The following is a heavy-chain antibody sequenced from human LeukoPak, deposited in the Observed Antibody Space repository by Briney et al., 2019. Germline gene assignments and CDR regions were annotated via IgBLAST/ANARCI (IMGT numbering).Heavy chain of an antibody. CDR2: INPNSGGA. J-gene: IGHJ4*02. CDR1: GYTFTAYY. V-gene: IGHV1-2*02. Sequence: VASVKASCKASGYTFTAYYIHWVRQAPGQGLEWMGWINPNSGGANFAQKFQGRVTMTRDTSISTAYMDLSWLRSDDTAVYYCASGPEVYTTGWYYFDYWGQGTLVTVSS. CDR3: ASGPEVYTTGWYYFDY. D-gene: IGHD6-19*01.